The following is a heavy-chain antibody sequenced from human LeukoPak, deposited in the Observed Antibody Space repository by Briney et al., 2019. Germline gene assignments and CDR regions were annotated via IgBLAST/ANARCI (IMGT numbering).Heavy chain of an antibody. J-gene: IGHJ6*02. Sequence: PGGSLRLSCAASGFTFSSYDMHWVRQATGKGLEWVSAIGTAGDTYYPGSVKGRFTISRENAKNSLYLQMNSLRAGDTAVYYCARGPPHRPIRRDYGMDVWGQGTTVTVSS. CDR2: IGTAGDT. CDR3: ARGPPHRPIRRDYGMDV. D-gene: IGHD4-17*01. V-gene: IGHV3-13*01. CDR1: GFTFSSYD.